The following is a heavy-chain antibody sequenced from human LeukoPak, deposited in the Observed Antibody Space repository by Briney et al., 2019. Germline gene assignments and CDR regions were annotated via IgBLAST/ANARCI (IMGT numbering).Heavy chain of an antibody. D-gene: IGHD2-2*01. CDR1: GFTFSSYA. CDR3: ASMQVYCSSTSCYDIGMDV. Sequence: GGSLRLPCAASGFTFSSYAMHWVRQAPGKGLEWVAVISYDGSNKYYADSVKGRFTISRDNSKNTLYLQMNSLRAEDTAVYYCASMQVYCSSTSCYDIGMDVWGKGTTVTVSS. J-gene: IGHJ6*04. CDR2: ISYDGSNK. V-gene: IGHV3-30-3*01.